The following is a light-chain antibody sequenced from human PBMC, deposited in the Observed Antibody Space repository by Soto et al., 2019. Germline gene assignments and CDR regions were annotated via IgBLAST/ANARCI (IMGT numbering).Light chain of an antibody. CDR2: EVT. CDR3: NSYTLSRTVV. J-gene: IGLJ2*01. CDR1: SSDIGAHNF. Sequence: QSALTQPASVSGSPGQSITLSCAGTSSDIGAHNFVSWYQHHPGKASKLIIYEVTKWPSGVSTRFSGSKAGNTASLTISGLQAEDEADYYCNSYTLSRTVVFGGGTKVTVL. V-gene: IGLV2-14*01.